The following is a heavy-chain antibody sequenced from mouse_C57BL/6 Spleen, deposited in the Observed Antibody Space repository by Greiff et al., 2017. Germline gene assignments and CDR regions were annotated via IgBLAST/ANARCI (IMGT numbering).Heavy chain of an antibody. V-gene: IGHV1-9*01. CDR1: GYTFTGYW. CDR2: ILPGSGST. Sequence: QVQLQQSGAELMKPGASVKLSCKATGYTFTGYWIEWVKQRPGHGLEWIGEILPGSGSTNYNEKFKGKATFTADTSSNTAYMQLSSLTTEDSAIYYCARAPIYYDYGGGAMDYWGQGTSVSVSS. CDR3: ARAPIYYDYGGGAMDY. J-gene: IGHJ4*01. D-gene: IGHD2-4*01.